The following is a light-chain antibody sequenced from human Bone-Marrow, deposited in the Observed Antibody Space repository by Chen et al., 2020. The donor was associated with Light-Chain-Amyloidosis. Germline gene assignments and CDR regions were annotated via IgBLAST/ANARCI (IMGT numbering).Light chain of an antibody. J-gene: IGLJ2*01. Sequence: SYELTQPPSVSVSPGQTARITCSGDDLPTKYAYWYQQKPGQAPVLVIHRDTERPSGISERFSGSSSGTTATSTISGVQAADEADYHCQSADSSGTYEVIFGGGTKLTVL. CDR3: QSADSSGTYEVI. CDR1: DLPTKY. CDR2: RDT. V-gene: IGLV3-25*03.